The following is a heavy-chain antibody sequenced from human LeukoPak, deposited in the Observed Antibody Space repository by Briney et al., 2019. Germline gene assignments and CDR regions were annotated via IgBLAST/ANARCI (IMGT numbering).Heavy chain of an antibody. CDR2: IKQDGSEK. V-gene: IGHV3-7*03. CDR1: GFTFSSYW. Sequence: PGGFLRLSCAASGFTFSSYWMSWVRQAPGKGLEWVANIKQDGSEKYYVDSMKGRFTISRVNAKNSLYLQMNSLRAEDTALYHCARNNGMDVWGQGTTVIVSS. J-gene: IGHJ6*02. CDR3: ARNNGMDV.